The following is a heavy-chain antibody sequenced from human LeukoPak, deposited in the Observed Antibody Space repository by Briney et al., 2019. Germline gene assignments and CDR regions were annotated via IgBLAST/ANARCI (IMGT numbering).Heavy chain of an antibody. CDR2: IWYTGRT. V-gene: IGHV4-39*07. CDR1: DDSMSSSSYY. D-gene: IGHD1-14*01. CDR3: AGPDVATRPRKYYYYYMDV. J-gene: IGHJ6*03. Sequence: SETLSLTCSVSDDSMSSSSYYWGWIRQPPGKGLEWLGSIWYTGRTDYSPSLMSRVTMSVDTSKNQFSLNLSSVTAADTAVYYCAGPDVATRPRKYYYYYMDVWGKGTTVTVSS.